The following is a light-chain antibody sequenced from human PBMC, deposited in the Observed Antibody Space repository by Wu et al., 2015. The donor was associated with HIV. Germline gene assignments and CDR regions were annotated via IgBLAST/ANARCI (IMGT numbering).Light chain of an antibody. CDR3: QLVEA. Sequence: DIQLTQSPSFLSASVGDRVTITCRASQGINNYLAWYQQKPGKAPKLLIYAAVTLQSGVPSRFSGSYSGTEFTLTITSLQPEDFASYYCQLVEAFGPGTKVDI. J-gene: IGKJ3*01. CDR2: AAV. CDR1: QGINNY. V-gene: IGKV1-9*01.